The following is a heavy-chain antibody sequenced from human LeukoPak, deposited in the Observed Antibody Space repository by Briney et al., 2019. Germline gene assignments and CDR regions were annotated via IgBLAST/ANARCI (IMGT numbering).Heavy chain of an antibody. CDR1: GFTFSTYW. V-gene: IGHV3-21*01. CDR3: ARGYGDYFYYFDY. D-gene: IGHD4-17*01. J-gene: IGHJ4*02. CDR2: ISSGSTYI. Sequence: GGSLRLSCAASGFTFSTYWMNWVCQAPGKGLEWVSSISSGSTYIYYADSVKGRFTISRDNAENSLSLQMNSLRAEDTAVYYCARGYGDYFYYFDYWGQGTLVSVS.